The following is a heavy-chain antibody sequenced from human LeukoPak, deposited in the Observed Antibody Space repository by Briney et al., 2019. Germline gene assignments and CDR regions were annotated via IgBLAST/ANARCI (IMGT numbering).Heavy chain of an antibody. Sequence: HPGGSLRLSCAVSGFTFSGFWMSWSRQAPGKGLEWVASINSDGSEGYYADVVKGRFTISRDNAKNSLYLQINSLRAEDTAVYYCAKSPSYSSGWYDYWGQGTLVTVSS. CDR2: INSDGSEG. CDR3: AKSPSYSSGWYDY. V-gene: IGHV3-7*03. CDR1: GFTFSGFW. J-gene: IGHJ4*02. D-gene: IGHD6-19*01.